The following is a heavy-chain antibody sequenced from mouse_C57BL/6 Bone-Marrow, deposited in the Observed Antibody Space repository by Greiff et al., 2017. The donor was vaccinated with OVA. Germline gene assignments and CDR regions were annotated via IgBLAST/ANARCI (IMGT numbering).Heavy chain of an antibody. CDR3: RRGGLLRPDY. Sequence: ESGPELVKPGASVSISCNVSGYSFTDYNLNWMKQSHGKNLEWFGVINPNYGTTSYNQKFKGKATLTVDQSSSTAYMQLNSMTSEDAAVYYCRRGGLLRPDYWGQGTSVTVSS. J-gene: IGHJ4*01. D-gene: IGHD1-1*01. V-gene: IGHV1-39*01. CDR1: GYSFTDYN. CDR2: INPNYGTT.